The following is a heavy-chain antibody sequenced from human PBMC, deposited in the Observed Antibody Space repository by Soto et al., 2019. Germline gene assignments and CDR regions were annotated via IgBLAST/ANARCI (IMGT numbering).Heavy chain of an antibody. CDR2: IYPGDSDT. CDR1: GYSFTSYW. V-gene: IGHV5-51*01. Sequence: GESLTISCEASGYSFTSYWIGWMRQMPGKGLEWMGVIYPGDSDTRYSPSFQGQVTISADKSISTAYLQWSSLKPSDTAMYYCARQGTTVTKFYYWGHGTLLTVSS. D-gene: IGHD4-17*01. CDR3: ARQGTTVTKFYY. J-gene: IGHJ4*01.